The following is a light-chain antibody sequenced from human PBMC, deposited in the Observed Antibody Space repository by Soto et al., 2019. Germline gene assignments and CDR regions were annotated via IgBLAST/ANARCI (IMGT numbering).Light chain of an antibody. Sequence: QSALTQPPSASGSPGQSVTISCTGTSSDVGGYNYVSWFQQHPGKAPKLMIYEVSKRPSGVPGRFSGSKSGNTASLTVSGLQAEDEADYCCNSYAGSNNWVFGGGTKVTVL. CDR3: NSYAGSNNWV. J-gene: IGLJ3*02. CDR2: EVS. CDR1: SSDVGGYNY. V-gene: IGLV2-8*01.